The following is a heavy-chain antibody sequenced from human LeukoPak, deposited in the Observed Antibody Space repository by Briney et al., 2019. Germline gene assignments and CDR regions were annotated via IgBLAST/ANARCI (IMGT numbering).Heavy chain of an antibody. Sequence: PGRSLRLSCAASGFTFSSYAMHWVRQAPGKGLEWVAVISYDGSNKYYADSVKGRFTISRDNSKNTLYLQMNSLRAEDTAVCYCARDLGQYYFDYWGQGTLVTVSS. V-gene: IGHV3-30*04. CDR1: GFTFSSYA. D-gene: IGHD4-11*01. CDR3: ARDLGQYYFDY. J-gene: IGHJ4*02. CDR2: ISYDGSNK.